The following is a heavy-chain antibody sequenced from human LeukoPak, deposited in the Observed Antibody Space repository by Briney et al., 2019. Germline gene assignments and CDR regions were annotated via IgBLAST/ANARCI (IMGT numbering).Heavy chain of an antibody. CDR1: GFTFSSYA. CDR3: ARVDSSGYSRY. Sequence: GGSLRLSCAASGFTFSSYAMSWVRQAPGKGLEWVSYISSSGSTIYYADSVKGRFTISRDNAKNSLYLQMNSLRAEDTAVYYCARVDSSGYSRYWGQGTLVTVSS. V-gene: IGHV3-48*03. D-gene: IGHD3-22*01. CDR2: ISSSGSTI. J-gene: IGHJ4*02.